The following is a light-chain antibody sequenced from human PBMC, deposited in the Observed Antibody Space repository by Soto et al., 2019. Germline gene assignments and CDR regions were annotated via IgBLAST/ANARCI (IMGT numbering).Light chain of an antibody. CDR2: GAS. J-gene: IGKJ1*01. CDR3: QYYNNWPRT. Sequence: EIVMTQSPATLSVSPGERATLSCRASQSVSSNLAWYQQKPGQAPRLLIYGASTRATGIPARFSGSGSGTEFTLTISSLQSEDFSVYYWQYYNNWPRTFGQGTKVEIK. CDR1: QSVSSN. V-gene: IGKV3-15*01.